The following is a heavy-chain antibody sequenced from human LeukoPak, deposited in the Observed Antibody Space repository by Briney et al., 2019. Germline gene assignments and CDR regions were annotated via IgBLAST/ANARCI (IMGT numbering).Heavy chain of an antibody. CDR1: GYTFTSYA. Sequence: GASVKVSCKASGYTFTSYAMHWVRQAPGQRLEWMGWINAGNGNTKYSQKFQGRVTITRDTSASTAYMELSSLRSEDTAVCYCAINPSSSEYYYYYGMDVWGQGTTVTVSS. D-gene: IGHD6-6*01. V-gene: IGHV1-3*01. J-gene: IGHJ6*02. CDR3: AINPSSSEYYYYYGMDV. CDR2: INAGNGNT.